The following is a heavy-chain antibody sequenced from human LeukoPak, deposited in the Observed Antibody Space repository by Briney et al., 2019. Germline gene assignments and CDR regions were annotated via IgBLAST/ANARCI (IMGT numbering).Heavy chain of an antibody. CDR2: ISGSGGGT. Sequence: PGGSLRLSCAASGFTFSSYSMNWVRQAPGKGLEWVSAISGSGGGTYSADSVKGRFTISRDNSKNTLYLQMNSLRAEDTAVYYCASQGIVVVTNYFDYWGQGTLVTVSS. J-gene: IGHJ4*02. CDR1: GFTFSSYS. V-gene: IGHV3-23*01. CDR3: ASQGIVVVTNYFDY. D-gene: IGHD2-21*02.